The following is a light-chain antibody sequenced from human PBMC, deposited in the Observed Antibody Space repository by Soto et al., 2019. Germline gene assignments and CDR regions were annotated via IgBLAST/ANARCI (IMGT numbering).Light chain of an antibody. Sequence: QSVLTQPPSASGTPGQRVTISCSGSGSNVGSNSVNWYQQLPGTAPKLLIYSSNQRPSGVPDRFSGSKSGTSASLAISGLQSEDEADYYCAARDDTLNGAVFGGGTQLTVL. J-gene: IGLJ7*01. CDR3: AARDDTLNGAV. V-gene: IGLV1-44*01. CDR2: SSN. CDR1: GSNVGSNS.